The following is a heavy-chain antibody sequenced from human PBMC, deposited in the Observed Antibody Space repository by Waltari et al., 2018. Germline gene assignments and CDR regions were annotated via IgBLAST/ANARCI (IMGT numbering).Heavy chain of an antibody. CDR1: GGSISSSSYY. Sequence: QLQLQESGPGLVKPSETLSLTCTVSGGSISSSSYYWGWIRQPPGKGLEWIGGIYYSGSTYYNPSLKSRVTISVDTSKNQFSLKLSSVTAADTAVYYCARGGSSSGDAFDIWGQGTMVTVSS. V-gene: IGHV4-39*07. D-gene: IGHD6-6*01. CDR3: ARGGSSSGDAFDI. CDR2: IYYSGST. J-gene: IGHJ3*02.